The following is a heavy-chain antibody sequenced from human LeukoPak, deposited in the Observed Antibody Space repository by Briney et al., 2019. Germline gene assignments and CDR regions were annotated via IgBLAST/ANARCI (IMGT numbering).Heavy chain of an antibody. V-gene: IGHV3-74*01. CDR3: ARGTATTAGIDY. Sequence: PGGSLRLLYGVWGFTFRSYWMLWLRQARGRGLVCVSHINIDGGSTTYGDPAKGRFTTSRDNAKNTLYLQMNSLRVEDTAVYYCARGTATTAGIDYWGQGTLVTVSS. CDR2: INIDGGST. J-gene: IGHJ4*02. D-gene: IGHD6-13*01. CDR1: GFTFRSYW.